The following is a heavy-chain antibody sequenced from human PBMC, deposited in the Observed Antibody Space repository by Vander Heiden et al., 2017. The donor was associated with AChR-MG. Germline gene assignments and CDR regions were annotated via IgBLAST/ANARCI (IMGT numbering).Heavy chain of an antibody. D-gene: IGHD3-10*01. CDR1: GGSFSGYY. J-gene: IGHJ6*03. V-gene: IGHV4-34*01. Sequence: QVQLQQWGAGLLKPSETLSLTCAVYGGSFSGYYWSWIRQPPGKGLEWIGEINHSGSTNYNPSLKSRVTISVDTSKNQFSLKLSSVTAAGTAVYYCARGVFYYYGSGSYYKTQNHYYYYYYMDVWGKGTTVTVSS. CDR2: INHSGST. CDR3: ARGVFYYYGSGSYYKTQNHYYYYYYMDV.